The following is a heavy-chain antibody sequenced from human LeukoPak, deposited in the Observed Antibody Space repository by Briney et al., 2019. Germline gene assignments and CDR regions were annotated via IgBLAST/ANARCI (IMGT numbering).Heavy chain of an antibody. CDR1: GFTFSSYG. CDR3: AREIMVSREWYFDL. J-gene: IGHJ2*01. CDR2: ISYDGSNK. Sequence: GGSLRLSCAASGFTFSSYGMHWVRQAPGKGLEWVAVISYDGSNKYYADSVKGRFTISRDNSKNTLYLQMNSLRVEDTAVYFCAREIMVSREWYFDLWGQGTLVSVSS. D-gene: IGHD2-21*01. V-gene: IGHV3-30*03.